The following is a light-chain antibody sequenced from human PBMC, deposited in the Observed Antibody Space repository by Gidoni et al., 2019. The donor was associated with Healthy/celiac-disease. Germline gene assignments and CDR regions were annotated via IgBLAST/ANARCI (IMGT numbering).Light chain of an antibody. CDR3: QQRSNWQRT. J-gene: IGKJ1*01. CDR1: QSVISY. Sequence: ELVLTQSPATLALSPGERATLSCRASQSVISYLAWYQQKPGQAPRLLIYDASNRATGIPARFSGSASGTDCTLTISSLEPEDFAVYYCQQRSNWQRTFGQGTKVEIK. CDR2: DAS. V-gene: IGKV3-11*01.